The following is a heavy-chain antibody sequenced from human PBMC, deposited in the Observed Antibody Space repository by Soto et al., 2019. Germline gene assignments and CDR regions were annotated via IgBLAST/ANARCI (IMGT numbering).Heavy chain of an antibody. CDR1: GFTFSSYS. CDR2: ISSSSSYI. V-gene: IGHV3-21*01. CDR3: ARDNYSSGWYVYYYYGMDV. Sequence: EVQLVESGGGLVKPGGSLRLSCAAYGFTFSSYSMNWLRQAPGKGLEWVSSISSSSSYIYYADSVKGRFTISRDNAKNSLYLQMNSLRAEDTAVYYCARDNYSSGWYVYYYYGMDVWGQGTTVTVSS. D-gene: IGHD6-19*01. J-gene: IGHJ6*02.